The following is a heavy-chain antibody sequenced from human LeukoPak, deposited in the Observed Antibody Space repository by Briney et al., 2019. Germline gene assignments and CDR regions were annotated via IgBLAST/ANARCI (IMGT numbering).Heavy chain of an antibody. CDR1: GYRFSDYW. D-gene: IGHD4-23*01. Sequence: GESLKISCQASGYRFSDYWIGWVRQMPGKGLEWMGITYPDDSGTKYSPSFQGQVTISADKSINTAYLQWSSLKASDTAIFYCARLDYGGSEVVDYRGQGTLVTVSS. V-gene: IGHV5-51*01. CDR2: TYPDDSGT. CDR3: ARLDYGGSEVVDY. J-gene: IGHJ4*02.